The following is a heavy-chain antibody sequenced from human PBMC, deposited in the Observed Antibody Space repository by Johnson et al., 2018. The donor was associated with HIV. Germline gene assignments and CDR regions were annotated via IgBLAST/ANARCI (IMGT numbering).Heavy chain of an antibody. CDR2: ISGRGGST. D-gene: IGHD3-3*01. J-gene: IGHJ3*02. V-gene: IGHV3-23*04. CDR1: GFTFDDYG. Sequence: VQVVESGGGVVRPGGSLRLSCAASGFTFDDYGMRWVRQAPGKGLEGVSGISGRGGSTYYEDSVKDRLPISRDNSTNTLYLQINSLRVDDTAVSYCAKPYYDFWIGYYEYNAFDIWGQGTLVTVSS. CDR3: AKPYYDFWIGYYEYNAFDI.